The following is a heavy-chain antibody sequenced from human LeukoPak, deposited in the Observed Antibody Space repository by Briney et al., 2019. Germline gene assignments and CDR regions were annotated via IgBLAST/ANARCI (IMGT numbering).Heavy chain of an antibody. V-gene: IGHV4-30-2*01. CDR3: ASMSDNLYEFDP. Sequence: PSQTLSLTCTVSGGSISSGGYYWRCIRQPPGKGLERIGEINHSGSTNYNPALRSRVPISVHTAKNQFSLKLSSVPAADTAVYYCASMSDNLYEFDPWGQGTLVTVSS. D-gene: IGHD3-16*01. CDR1: GGSISSGGYY. CDR2: INHSGST. J-gene: IGHJ5*02.